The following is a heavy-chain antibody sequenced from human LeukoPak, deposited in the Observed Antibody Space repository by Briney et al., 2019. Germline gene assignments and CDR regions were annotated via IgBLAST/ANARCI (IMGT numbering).Heavy chain of an antibody. J-gene: IGHJ4*02. CDR1: GFTFSSYW. CDR2: INQDGSET. D-gene: IGHD4-17*01. CDR3: ARDSGDGDPTDY. V-gene: IGHV3-7*01. Sequence: GGSLRLSCAASGFTFSSYWMSWVRQAPGKGLEWVANINQDGSETYYVDSVEGRFTISRDNAKNSLFLQMSSLRAEDTAVYFCARDSGDGDPTDYWGQGTLVTVSS.